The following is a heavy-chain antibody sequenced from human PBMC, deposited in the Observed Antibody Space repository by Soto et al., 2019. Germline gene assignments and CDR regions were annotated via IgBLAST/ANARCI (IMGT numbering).Heavy chain of an antibody. Sequence: EVQLVESGGGLVQPGGSLRLSCVASGFTFSSYWMHWVRQAPGKGLVWVSSISNDGSSTSYADPVKGRFTISRDNAKNTLYLQMNILRAEDTAVYYCARLPNKSPQNWGQGTLVIVSP. CDR3: ARLPNKSPQN. CDR2: ISNDGSST. J-gene: IGHJ1*01. V-gene: IGHV3-74*01. CDR1: GFTFSSYW.